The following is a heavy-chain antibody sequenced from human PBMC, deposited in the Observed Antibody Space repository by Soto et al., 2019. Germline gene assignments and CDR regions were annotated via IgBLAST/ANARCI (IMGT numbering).Heavy chain of an antibody. CDR2: INHGGST. Sequence: PSETLSLTCAVYGGSLSGYYWNWVRQPPGKGLEWIGEINHGGSTNYNPSLKSRVTISVDTSKNQVSLKLTSVTAADTAVYYCARSHRVSIFGVVSYYGMDVWGQGTTVTVSS. V-gene: IGHV4-34*01. D-gene: IGHD3-3*01. CDR3: ARSHRVSIFGVVSYYGMDV. J-gene: IGHJ6*02. CDR1: GGSLSGYY.